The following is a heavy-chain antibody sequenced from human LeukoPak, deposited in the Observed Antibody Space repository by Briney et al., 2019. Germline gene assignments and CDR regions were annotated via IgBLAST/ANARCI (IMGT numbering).Heavy chain of an antibody. CDR3: ARDGGYSYEFDY. D-gene: IGHD5-18*01. V-gene: IGHV3-11*06. CDR2: ISSSSSYT. CDR1: GFTFSDYY. Sequence: PGGSLRLSCAASGFTFSDYYMSWIRQAPGKGLEWVSYISSSSSYTNYADSVKGRFTISRDNAKNSLYLQMNSLRAEDTAVYYCARDGGYSYEFDYWGQGTLVTVSS. J-gene: IGHJ4*02.